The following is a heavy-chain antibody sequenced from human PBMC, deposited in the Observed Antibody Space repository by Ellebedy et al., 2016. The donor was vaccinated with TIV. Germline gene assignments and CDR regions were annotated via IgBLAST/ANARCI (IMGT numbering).Heavy chain of an antibody. J-gene: IGHJ4*02. CDR1: GYSFTTYW. D-gene: IGHD5-18*01. V-gene: IGHV5-51*01. CDR3: ARHLGIQTQYYFDY. Sequence: GESLKISCKGSGYSFTTYWIGWVRQMPGKGLEWMGIIYLCDSDATYSPSFQGQVTISADKSISTAYLQWSSLKASDTAMYYCARHLGIQTQYYFDYWGQGTLVTVSS. CDR2: IYLCDSDA.